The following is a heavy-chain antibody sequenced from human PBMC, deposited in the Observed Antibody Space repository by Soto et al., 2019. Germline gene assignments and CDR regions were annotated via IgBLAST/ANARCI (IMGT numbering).Heavy chain of an antibody. Sequence: QITLKESGPPLVKPTQPLTLTCTFSGFSLSTSGVGVGWIRQPPGKALEWLALIYWNDDKRYSPSLKSRLTITKDTSKNQVVLTMTNRDPVDTATYYCAHSRWERLPCAFDIWGQGTMVTVSS. J-gene: IGHJ3*02. D-gene: IGHD1-26*01. CDR3: AHSRWERLPCAFDI. CDR1: GFSLSTSGVG. V-gene: IGHV2-5*01. CDR2: IYWNDDK.